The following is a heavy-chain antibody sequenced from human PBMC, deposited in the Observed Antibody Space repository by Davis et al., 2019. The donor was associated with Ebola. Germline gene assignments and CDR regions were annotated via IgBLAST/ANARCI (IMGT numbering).Heavy chain of an antibody. J-gene: IGHJ6*02. D-gene: IGHD3-3*01. CDR2: INHSGST. CDR1: GGSISSSSYY. Sequence: GSLRLSCTVSGGSISSSSYYWGWIRQPPGKGLEWIGEINHSGSTNYNPSLKSRVTISVDTSKNQFSLKLSSVTAADTAMYYCARVEWLGYYYGMDVWGQGTTVTVSS. V-gene: IGHV4-39*07. CDR3: ARVEWLGYYYGMDV.